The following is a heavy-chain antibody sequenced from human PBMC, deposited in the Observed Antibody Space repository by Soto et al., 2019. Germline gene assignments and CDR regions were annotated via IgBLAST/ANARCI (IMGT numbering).Heavy chain of an antibody. CDR1: GFTFDDNA. CDR2: INWKSDI. CDR3: AKATTNGGWFNPFDS. J-gene: IGHJ4*02. V-gene: IGHV3-9*01. D-gene: IGHD6-19*01. Sequence: GGSLRLSCAVSGFTFDDNAMHWVRQAPEKGLEWVSGINWKSDIGYADSVKGRFTISRDNAENSLYLQMNSLTADDTAVYYCAKATTNGGWFNPFDSWGQGALVTVSS.